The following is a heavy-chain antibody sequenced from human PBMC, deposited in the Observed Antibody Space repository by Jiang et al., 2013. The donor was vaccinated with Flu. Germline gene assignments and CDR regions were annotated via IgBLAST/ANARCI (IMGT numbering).Heavy chain of an antibody. V-gene: IGHV3-11*06. CDR3: ARSMVRGVASTHLDAFDF. J-gene: IGHJ3*01. D-gene: IGHD3-10*01. Sequence: RFTISRDNAKNSLYLQMNSLRVEDTAVYYCARSMVRGVASTHLDAFDFWGQGTMVTVSS.